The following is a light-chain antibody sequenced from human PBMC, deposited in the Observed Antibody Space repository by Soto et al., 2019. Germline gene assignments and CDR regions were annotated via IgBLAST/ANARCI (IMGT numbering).Light chain of an antibody. V-gene: IGLV4-69*01. CDR2: VNSDGSH. CDR3: QTWGTGPWV. Sequence: QPMLTQSPSASASLGASVKLTCTLSSGHSSYAIAWHQQQPEKGPRYLMKVNSDGSHSKGDGIPDRFSGSSSGAERYLTISSLQSEDEADYYCQTWGTGPWVFGGGTKLTVL. J-gene: IGLJ3*02. CDR1: SGHSSYA.